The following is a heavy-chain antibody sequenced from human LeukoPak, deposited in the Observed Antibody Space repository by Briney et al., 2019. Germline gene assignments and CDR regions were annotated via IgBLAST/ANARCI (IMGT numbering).Heavy chain of an antibody. CDR1: GYTFTSYY. CDR2: INPSGGST. D-gene: IGHD3-10*01. Sequence: GASVKVSCKASGYTFTSYYMHWVRQAPGQGLEWMGIINPSGGSTSYAQKFQGRVTMTRDMSTSTVYMELSSLRSEDTAVYYCARGATTMARGVIYVRNFDYWGQGTLVTVSS. J-gene: IGHJ4*02. CDR3: ARGATTMARGVIYVRNFDY. V-gene: IGHV1-46*01.